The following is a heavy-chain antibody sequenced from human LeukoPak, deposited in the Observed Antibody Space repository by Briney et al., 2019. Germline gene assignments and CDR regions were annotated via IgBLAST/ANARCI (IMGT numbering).Heavy chain of an antibody. CDR1: GYTFTSYD. CDR3: ARVPEGPYSSSNYYYYMDV. J-gene: IGHJ6*03. D-gene: IGHD6-6*01. CDR2: MNPNSGNT. Sequence: ASVKVSXKASGYTFTSYDINWVRQATGQGLEWMGWMNPNSGNTGYAQKFQGRVTMTRNTSISTAYMELSSLRSEDTAVHYCARVPEGPYSSSNYYYYMDVWGKGTTVTVSS. V-gene: IGHV1-8*01.